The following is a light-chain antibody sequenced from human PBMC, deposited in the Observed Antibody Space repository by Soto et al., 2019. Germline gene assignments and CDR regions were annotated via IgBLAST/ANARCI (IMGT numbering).Light chain of an antibody. CDR1: QSVGSN. J-gene: IGKJ1*01. CDR2: EAS. CDR3: QQYNHWPPWT. V-gene: IGKV3D-15*01. Sequence: EVVMTQSPATVPVSLGGRVTLSCRASQSVGSNLAWYQQKPGQPPRLLIYEASKRDTGVPTRFSGSGSGTEFTLTITSLQSEDFAIYYYQQYNHWPPWTFGQGTKVEVK.